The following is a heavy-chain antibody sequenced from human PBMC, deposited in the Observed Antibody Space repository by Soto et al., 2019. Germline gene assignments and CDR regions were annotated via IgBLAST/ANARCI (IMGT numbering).Heavy chain of an antibody. D-gene: IGHD3-9*01. V-gene: IGHV1-69*02. J-gene: IGHJ3*02. CDR2: IIPILGIA. Sequence: QVQLVQSGAEVKKPGSSVKVSCKASGGTFSSYTISWVRQAPGQGLEWMGRIIPILGIANYAQKFQGRVTITGDKSTSTAYMELSSLGSEDTAVYYCAGAGRARPRYDAFDIWGQGTMVTVSS. CDR1: GGTFSSYT. CDR3: AGAGRARPRYDAFDI.